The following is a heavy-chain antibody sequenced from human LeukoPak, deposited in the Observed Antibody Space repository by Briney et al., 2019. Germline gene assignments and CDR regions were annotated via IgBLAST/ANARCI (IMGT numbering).Heavy chain of an antibody. CDR2: IIDSGNSI. V-gene: IGHV3-23*01. CDR1: GFTFSSCA. J-gene: IGHJ4*02. CDR3: AKDRSLDGGNSNGYFDS. D-gene: IGHD4-23*01. Sequence: GGSLRLSCAASGFTFSSCAMSWVRQAPGKGLEWVSTIIDSGNSIYYADSVEGRFTISRDNSKDTLYLQMDSLGAGDTAVYYCAKDRSLDGGNSNGYFDSWGQGTLVTVSS.